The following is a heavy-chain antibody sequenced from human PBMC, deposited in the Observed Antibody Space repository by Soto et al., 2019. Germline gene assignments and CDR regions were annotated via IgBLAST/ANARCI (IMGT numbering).Heavy chain of an antibody. V-gene: IGHV4-39*07. CDR1: GGSISSSSYY. D-gene: IGHD2-8*01. J-gene: IGHJ3*02. CDR3: ARDGVSYAFDI. Sequence: KPSETLSLTCTVSGGSISSSSYYWGWIRQPPGKGLEWIGSIYYSGSTYYNPSLKSRVTISVDTSKNQFSLKLSSVTAADTAVYYCARDGVSYAFDIWGQGTMVTVSS. CDR2: IYYSGST.